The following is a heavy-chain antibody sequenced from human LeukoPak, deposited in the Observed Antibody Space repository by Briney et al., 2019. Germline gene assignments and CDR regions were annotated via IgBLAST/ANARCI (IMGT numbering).Heavy chain of an antibody. CDR2: INPSGGIT. J-gene: IGHJ4*02. D-gene: IGHD2-15*01. V-gene: IGHV1-46*01. CDR3: ASGYCSGGSCYSPSDY. Sequence: ASVKVSCKASGYAFTSYYMHWVRQAPGQGLEWMGLINPSGGITDYAQKFQGRVTMTRDMSTSTVYMELSSLRSEDTAVYYRASGYCSGGSCYSPSDYWGQGTLVTVSS. CDR1: GYAFTSYY.